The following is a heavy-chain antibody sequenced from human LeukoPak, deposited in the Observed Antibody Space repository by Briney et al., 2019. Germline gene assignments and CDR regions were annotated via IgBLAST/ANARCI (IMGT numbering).Heavy chain of an antibody. V-gene: IGHV4-34*01. CDR2: INHSGST. CDR1: GGSFSGYY. Sequence: SETLSLTCAVYGGSFSGYYWSWIRQPPGKGLEWIGEINHSGSTNYNPSLKSRVTISVDTSKNQFSLKLSSVTAADTAVYYCARRYCGGGSCYSERGAFDIWGQGTMVTVSS. J-gene: IGHJ3*02. CDR3: ARRYCGGGSCYSERGAFDI. D-gene: IGHD2-15*01.